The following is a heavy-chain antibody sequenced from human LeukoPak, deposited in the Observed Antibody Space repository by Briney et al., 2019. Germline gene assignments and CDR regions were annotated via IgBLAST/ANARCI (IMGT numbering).Heavy chain of an antibody. CDR3: ARGGTTFEH. V-gene: IGHV3-7*01. CDR2: IKYDGNEK. D-gene: IGHD1-1*01. J-gene: IGHJ4*02. Sequence: GGSLRLSCAASGFTFSVSWMSWVRQAPGKGLEWVANIKYDGNEKYYVDSVKGRFTISRDNAKNSLYLQMNSLRAEDTAVFYCARGGTTFEHWGQGTLVTVSS. CDR1: GFTFSVSW.